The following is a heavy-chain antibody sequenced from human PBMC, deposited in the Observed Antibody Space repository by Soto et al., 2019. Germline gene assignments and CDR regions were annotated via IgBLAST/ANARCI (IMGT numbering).Heavy chain of an antibody. CDR3: ARGLRGHDYGDYDGAFDI. CDR2: IGTAGDT. Sequence: GGSLRLSCAASGFTFSSYDMHWVRQATGKGLEWVSAIGTAGDTYYPGSVKGRFTISRENAKNSLYLQMNSLRAGDTAVYYCARGLRGHDYGDYDGAFDIWGQGTMVTVSS. D-gene: IGHD4-17*01. J-gene: IGHJ3*02. CDR1: GFTFSSYD. V-gene: IGHV3-13*01.